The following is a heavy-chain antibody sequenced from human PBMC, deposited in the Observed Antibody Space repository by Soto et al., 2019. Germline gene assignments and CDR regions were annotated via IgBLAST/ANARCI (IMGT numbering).Heavy chain of an antibody. CDR3: ARIAAAGTAGY. CDR2: INPSGGST. J-gene: IGHJ4*02. V-gene: IGHV1-46*01. CDR1: GYTFTSYY. Sequence: ASVKLSFKASGYTFTSYYMHWLRQAPGQGLEWMGIINPSGGSTSYAQKFQGRVTMTRDTSTSTVYMELSSLRSEDTAVYYCARIAAAGTAGYWGQGTLVTVS. D-gene: IGHD6-13*01.